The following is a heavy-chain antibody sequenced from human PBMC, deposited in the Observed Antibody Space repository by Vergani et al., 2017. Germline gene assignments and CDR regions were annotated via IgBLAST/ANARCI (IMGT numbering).Heavy chain of an antibody. V-gene: IGHV3-23*01. J-gene: IGHJ6*03. CDR2: ISGSGGST. Sequence: EVQLLESGGGLVQPGGSLRLSCAASGFTFSSYAMSWVRQAPGKGLEWVSAISGSGGSTYYADSVKGWFTISRHNYKNTLYLQMNSLRAEDTAVDYCTSDVADTHSSIWRLNYHYFMDLLGEGTTVTVSS. CDR1: GFTFSSYA. D-gene: IGHD6-13*01. CDR3: TSDVADTHSSIWRLNYHYFMDL.